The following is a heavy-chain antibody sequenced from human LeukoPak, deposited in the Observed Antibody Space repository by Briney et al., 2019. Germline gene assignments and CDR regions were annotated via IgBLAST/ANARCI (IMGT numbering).Heavy chain of an antibody. CDR1: RFTFSSSG. Sequence: PGGSLRLSCAASRFTFSSSGMHWVRQAPGKGLEWVAFIRYDGSNKHYADSVKGRFTISRDNSKNTLYLQMNSLRAEDTAVYYCAKGFGEYFPFDYWGQGTLVSVSS. J-gene: IGHJ4*02. D-gene: IGHD4-17*01. CDR2: IRYDGSNK. CDR3: AKGFGEYFPFDY. V-gene: IGHV3-30*02.